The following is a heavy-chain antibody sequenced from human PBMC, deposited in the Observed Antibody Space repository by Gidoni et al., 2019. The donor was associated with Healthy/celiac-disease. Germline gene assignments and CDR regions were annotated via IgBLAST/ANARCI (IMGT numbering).Heavy chain of an antibody. CDR2: ISAYNGNT. J-gene: IGHJ4*02. D-gene: IGHD3-16*02. CDR1: GYTFTSHG. Sequence: QVQLVQSGAEVKKPGASVKVSCKASGYTFTSHGLSWVRQAPGQGLEWMGWISAYNGNTNYAQKLQGRVTMTTDTSTSTAYMELRSLRSDDTAVYYCARLGTYDYVWGSYRYTGRFLGDYWGQGTLVTVSS. V-gene: IGHV1-18*01. CDR3: ARLGTYDYVWGSYRYTGRFLGDY.